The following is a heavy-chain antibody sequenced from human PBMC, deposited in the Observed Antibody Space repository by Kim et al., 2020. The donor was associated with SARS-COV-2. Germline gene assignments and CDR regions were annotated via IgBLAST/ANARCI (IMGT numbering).Heavy chain of an antibody. J-gene: IGHJ4*02. V-gene: IGHV1-3*01. CDR3: ASDWWGLG. CDR2: NGNT. Sequence: NGNTKYSQKFQGRVTITRDTSASTAYMELSSLRSADTAVYYCASDWWGLGWGQGTLVTVSS. D-gene: IGHD1-26*01.